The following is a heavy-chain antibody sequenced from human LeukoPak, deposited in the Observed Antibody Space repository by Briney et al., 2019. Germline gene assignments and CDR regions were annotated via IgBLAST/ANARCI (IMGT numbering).Heavy chain of an antibody. D-gene: IGHD2-8*01. CDR3: ARGPTNGQAFDY. CDR1: GLTFSNYV. V-gene: IGHV3-23*01. J-gene: IGHJ4*02. Sequence: GGSLRLSCAASGLTFSNYVMSWARQAPGKGLEWVSSISDSGGYTYYADSVKGRFTISRDNAKNSVYLQMDSLRAEDTAVYYCARGPTNGQAFDYWGQGTLVSVSS. CDR2: ISDSGGYT.